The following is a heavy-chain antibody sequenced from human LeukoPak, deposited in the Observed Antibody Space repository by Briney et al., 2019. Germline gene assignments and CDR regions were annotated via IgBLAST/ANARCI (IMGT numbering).Heavy chain of an antibody. J-gene: IGHJ3*02. Sequence: SQTLSLTCAVSGGSISSVVYSWSWIRQPPGKGLEWIGYIYYSGSTYYNPSLKSRVTISVDTSKNQFSLKLSSVTAADTAVYYCARDLNTVAGDAFDIWGQGTMVTVSS. CDR1: GGSISSVVYS. CDR3: ARDLNTVAGDAFDI. D-gene: IGHD4-23*01. CDR2: IYYSGST. V-gene: IGHV4-30-4*07.